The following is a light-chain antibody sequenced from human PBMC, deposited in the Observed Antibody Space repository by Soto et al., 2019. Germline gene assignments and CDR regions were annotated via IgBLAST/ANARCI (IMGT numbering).Light chain of an antibody. CDR2: DAS. CDR3: QQYNSYSWT. J-gene: IGKJ1*01. CDR1: QSISSW. V-gene: IGKV1-5*01. Sequence: DIQMTQSPSTLSASVGDRVTITCRASQSISSWLAWYQQKPGKAPKLLIYDASSLESGVPSRFSGSGSGTKFTLTISSLHPDDFATYYCQQYNSYSWTFGQGTKGK.